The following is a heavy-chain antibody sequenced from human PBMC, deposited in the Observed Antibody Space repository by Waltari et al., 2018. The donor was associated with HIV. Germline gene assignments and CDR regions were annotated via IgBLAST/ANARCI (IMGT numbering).Heavy chain of an antibody. V-gene: IGHV3-15*01. CDR2: IKSKRDGGTT. D-gene: IGHD5-12*01. CDR3: TTGGYATEAFDI. CDR1: KLTFATVW. Sequence: EVQVGESVGESVKPGGCLRVSCASFKLTFATVWMTWVRQATGKGLECVGRIKSKRDGGTTDYAASVKGRFVISRDDSQNKLYLQMSGLKTEDTAVYYCTTGGYATEAFDIWGQGTMVTVSS. J-gene: IGHJ3*02.